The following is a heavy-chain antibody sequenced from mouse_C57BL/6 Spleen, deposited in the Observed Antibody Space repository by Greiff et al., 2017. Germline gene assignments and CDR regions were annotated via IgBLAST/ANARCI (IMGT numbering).Heavy chain of an antibody. Sequence: VQLQQPGAELVRPGSSVKLSCKASGYTFTSYWMHWVKQRPIQGLEWIGNIDPSDSETHYNQKFKDKATLTVDKSSSTAYMQLSSLTSEDSAVYYCARSYYYDGYYWYFEVWGTGTTVTVSS. J-gene: IGHJ1*03. CDR1: GYTFTSYW. V-gene: IGHV1-52*01. CDR3: ARSYYYDGYYWYFEV. D-gene: IGHD2-3*01. CDR2: IDPSDSET.